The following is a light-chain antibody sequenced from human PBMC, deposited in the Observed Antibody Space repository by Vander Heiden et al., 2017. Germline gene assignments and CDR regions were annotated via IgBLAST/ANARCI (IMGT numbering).Light chain of an antibody. V-gene: IGKV4-1*01. CDR3: QQYDSTPLT. CDR2: WAS. Sequence: DIVMIQSPDSLAVSLGERATINCKSSQSVLYSSNNKNYLAWYQQKPGQPPKLLIYWASTRESGVPDRFSGSGSGTDFTLTISSLQAEDVAVYYCQQYDSTPLTFGGGTKVEIK. J-gene: IGKJ4*01. CDR1: QSVLYSSNNKNY.